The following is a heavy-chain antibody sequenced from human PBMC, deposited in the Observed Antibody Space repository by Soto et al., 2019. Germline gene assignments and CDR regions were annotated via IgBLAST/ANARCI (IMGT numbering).Heavy chain of an antibody. CDR1: GYTFTGYY. D-gene: IGHD3-22*01. V-gene: IGHV1-2*02. J-gene: IGHJ5*02. CDR2: INPNSGGT. Sequence: QVQLVQSGAEVKKPGASVKVSCKASGYTFTGYYMHWVRQAPGQGLEWMGWINPNSGGTNYAQKFQGRVTMTRDTSISTAYMELSRLRSDDTAVYYCARDENYDSSFINWFDPWGQGTLVTVSS. CDR3: ARDENYDSSFINWFDP.